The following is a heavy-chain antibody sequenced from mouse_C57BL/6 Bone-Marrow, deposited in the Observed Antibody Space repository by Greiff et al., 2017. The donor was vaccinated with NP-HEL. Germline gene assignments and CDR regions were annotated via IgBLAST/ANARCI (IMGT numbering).Heavy chain of an antibody. CDR2: IDPSDSYT. Sequence: QVQLQQSGAELVRPGTSVKLSCKASGYTFTSYWMHWVKQRPGQGLEWIGVIDPSDSYTNYNQKFKGKATLTVDTSSSTAYMQLSSLTSEDSAVYYCASKVWGQGTLVTVSA. CDR1: GYTFTSYW. D-gene: IGHD1-3*01. J-gene: IGHJ3*01. V-gene: IGHV1-59*01. CDR3: ASKV.